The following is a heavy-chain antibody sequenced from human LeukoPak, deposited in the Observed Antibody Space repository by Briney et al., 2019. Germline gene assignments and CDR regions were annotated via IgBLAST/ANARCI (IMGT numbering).Heavy chain of an antibody. J-gene: IGHJ3*02. V-gene: IGHV1-18*01. Sequence: ASVKVSCKASGYTFTSSGISWVRQAPGQGLEWMGWISTYNGNTNYAQKFQGRVTMTTDTSTSTAYMELRSLRSDDTAVYYCARDRGVSGADAFDIWGQGTMVTVSS. CDR2: ISTYNGNT. D-gene: IGHD6-25*01. CDR3: ARDRGVSGADAFDI. CDR1: GYTFTSSG.